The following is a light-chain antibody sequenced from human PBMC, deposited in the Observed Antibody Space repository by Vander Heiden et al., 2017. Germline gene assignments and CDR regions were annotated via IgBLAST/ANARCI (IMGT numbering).Light chain of an antibody. CDR2: AAS. J-gene: IGKJ4*01. CDR1: QDINNY. V-gene: IGKV1-33*01. CDR3: KQNKNLLT. Sequence: DIQMTQSPSSLSASVGDRVTITCQASQDINNYLNWYQQKPGKDPKLLIYAASILETGVPSRISGSGSGTHFTFTISSLQPEDIATYYCKQNKNLLTFGGGTKVEIK.